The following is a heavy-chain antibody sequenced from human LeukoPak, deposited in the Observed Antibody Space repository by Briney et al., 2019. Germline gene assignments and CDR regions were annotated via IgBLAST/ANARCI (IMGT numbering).Heavy chain of an antibody. CDR3: ARIGYSSSAFDM. Sequence: GGSLRLSCAASGFSFSDYGMHWVRQAPGKGLEWVANIKQDGSVKYYVDSVKGRFTISRDNGKNSVYLQMNTLRGEDTAVYYCARIGYSSSAFDMWGQGTMVTVSS. D-gene: IGHD6-13*01. V-gene: IGHV3-7*01. J-gene: IGHJ3*02. CDR2: IKQDGSVK. CDR1: GFSFSDYG.